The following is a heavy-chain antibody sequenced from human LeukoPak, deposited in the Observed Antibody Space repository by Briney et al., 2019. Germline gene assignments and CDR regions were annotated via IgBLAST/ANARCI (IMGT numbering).Heavy chain of an antibody. CDR2: IYYSGST. CDR1: GGSISSYY. J-gene: IGHJ4*02. CDR3: ARSDGSNSGAATT. Sequence: SETLSLTCTVSGGSISSYYWSWIRQPPGKGLEWIGYIYYSGSTNYNPSLKSRVTISVDTSKNQFSLKLSSVTAADTAVYYCARSDGSNSGAATTWGQGTLVTVSS. V-gene: IGHV4-59*01. D-gene: IGHD5-24*01.